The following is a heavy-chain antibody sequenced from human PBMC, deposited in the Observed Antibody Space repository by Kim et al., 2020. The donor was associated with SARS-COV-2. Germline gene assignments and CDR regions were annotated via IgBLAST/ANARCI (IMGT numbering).Heavy chain of an antibody. CDR1: GYTFTSYG. J-gene: IGHJ6*02. D-gene: IGHD3-10*01. V-gene: IGHV1-18*04. Sequence: ASVKVSCKASGYTFTSYGISWVRQAPGQGLEWMGWISAYNGNTNYAQKLQGRVTMTTDTSTSTAYMELRSLRSDDTAVYYCAREDDPSFGELLSRTIPADQPTTYYYYGMDVWGQGTTVTVSS. CDR2: ISAYNGNT. CDR3: AREDDPSFGELLSRTIPADQPTTYYYYGMDV.